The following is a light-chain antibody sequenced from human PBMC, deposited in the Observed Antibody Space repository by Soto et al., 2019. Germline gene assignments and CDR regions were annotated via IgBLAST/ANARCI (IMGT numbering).Light chain of an antibody. J-gene: IGKJ4*01. CDR3: QQYGSAPELT. V-gene: IGKV3-20*01. Sequence: EIVLTQSPGTLSLSQGERATLSCRASQSVSSSYLAWYQQKPGQAPRLLIYGASSRATGIPDRFSGSGSGTDFTLTISRLEPEDFAVYYCQQYGSAPELTFGGGTKVDI. CDR1: QSVSSSY. CDR2: GAS.